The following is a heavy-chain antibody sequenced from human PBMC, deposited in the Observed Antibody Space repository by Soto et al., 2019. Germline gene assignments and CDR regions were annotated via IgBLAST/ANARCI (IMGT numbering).Heavy chain of an antibody. CDR3: ARDPRYSGP. V-gene: IGHV4-34*01. J-gene: IGHJ5*02. CDR2: INHSGST. Sequence: VQLQQWGAGPLKPSETLSLTCAVYGGSFSGYYWSWIRQPPGKGLEWIGEINHSGSTNYNPSLKSRVTIAVDTSKNQFSLKLSSVTAADTAVYYCARDPRYSGPWGQGTLVTVSS. CDR1: GGSFSGYY. D-gene: IGHD3-9*01.